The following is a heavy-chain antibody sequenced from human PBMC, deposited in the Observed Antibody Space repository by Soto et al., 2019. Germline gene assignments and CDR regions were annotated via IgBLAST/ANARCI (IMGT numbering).Heavy chain of an antibody. CDR1: GGTFSTYT. J-gene: IGHJ4*02. D-gene: IGHD3-10*01. CDR3: ASEEFYYGSGAFFDY. CDR2: IIPILGIA. Sequence: QVQLVQSGAEVKKPGSSVKVSCKASGGTFSTYTISWMRQAPGQGLEWMGRIIPILGIANYDNDFQGRVTINADKATGTAYIQLRRLRTEDRGVYYRASEEFYYGSGAFFDYWCQGTLVTVSS. V-gene: IGHV1-69*02.